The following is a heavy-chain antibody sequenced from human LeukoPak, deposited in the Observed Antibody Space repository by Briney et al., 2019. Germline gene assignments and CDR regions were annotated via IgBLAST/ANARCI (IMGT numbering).Heavy chain of an antibody. CDR3: ARGGRVDTAMVSPGDWFDP. CDR2: INHSGST. J-gene: IGHJ5*02. D-gene: IGHD5-18*01. Sequence: SETLSLTCTVSGGSISSGGYYWSWIRQPPGKGLEWIGEINHSGSTNYNPSLKSRVTISVDTSKNQFSLKLSSVTAADTAVYYCARGGRVDTAMVSPGDWFDPWGQGTLVTVSS. V-gene: IGHV4-39*07. CDR1: GGSISSGGYY.